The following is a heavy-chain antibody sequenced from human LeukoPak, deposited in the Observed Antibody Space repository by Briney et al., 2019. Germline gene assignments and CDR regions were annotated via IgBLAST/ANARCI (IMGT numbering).Heavy chain of an antibody. D-gene: IGHD4-17*01. V-gene: IGHV1-2*06. J-gene: IGHJ4*02. Sequence: ASVKLSCKASGYSFTGNYMHWVRQPPGQGLEWKGRINPNSGGTNYDQKFQSRVTITRDTSLSTAYMQLSRLSSADTAVYYCARETPLRAFDYWGQGTLVTVSS. CDR3: ARETPLRAFDY. CDR1: GYSFTGNY. CDR2: INPNSGGT.